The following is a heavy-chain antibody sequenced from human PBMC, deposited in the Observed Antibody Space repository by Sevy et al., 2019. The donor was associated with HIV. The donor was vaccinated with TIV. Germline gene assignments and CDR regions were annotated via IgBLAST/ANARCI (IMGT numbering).Heavy chain of an antibody. CDR3: ARRNDFDI. J-gene: IGHJ3*02. V-gene: IGHV4-4*08. CDR2: VYTIGGT. Sequence: SETLSLTCTVSGGSINSDHWNWIRQPPGKGLEWIGYVYTIGGTIYNPSLKNRVTKSVDRTKNQFSLKLTSVTAADTAVYYCARRNDFDIWGQGTMVTVSS. CDR1: GGSINSDH.